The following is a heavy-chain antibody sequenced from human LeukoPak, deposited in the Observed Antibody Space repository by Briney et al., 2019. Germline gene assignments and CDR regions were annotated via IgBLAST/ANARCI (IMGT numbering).Heavy chain of an antibody. J-gene: IGHJ4*02. V-gene: IGHV3-30*18. CDR3: AKGFRIAVAVDDY. CDR2: ISYDGSNK. D-gene: IGHD6-19*01. CDR1: GFTFSSYG. Sequence: GGSLRLSCAASGFTFSSYGMHWVRQAPGKGLEWVAVISYDGSNKYYADSVKGRFTISRDNSKNTLYLQMNSLRAEGTTVYYCAKGFRIAVAVDDYWGQGTLVTVSS.